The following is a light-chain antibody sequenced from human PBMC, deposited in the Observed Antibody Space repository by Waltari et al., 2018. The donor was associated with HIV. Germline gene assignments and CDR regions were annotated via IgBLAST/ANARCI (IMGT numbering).Light chain of an antibody. J-gene: IGLJ2*01. V-gene: IGLV3-27*01. CDR2: ED. CDR3: YSAGDHDVV. CDR1: LLAKKY. Sequence: SYELTQPSSVSVSPGQTASITCSGDLLAKKYGRWFQQKPGQAPVVVIYEDIERFSGSSSGTTVTLTITGAHVEDDADYYCYSAGDHDVVFGGGTKLTVL.